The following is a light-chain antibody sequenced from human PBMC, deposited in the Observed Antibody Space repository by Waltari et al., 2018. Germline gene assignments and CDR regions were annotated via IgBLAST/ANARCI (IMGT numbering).Light chain of an antibody. V-gene: IGKV1-39*01. CDR2: AAS. Sequence: DIQMTQSPSSLSASVGDRVTITCRASQSISSYLNWYQQKPEKAPNLLIYAASSLQSGVPSRFSGSGSGTDFTLTISSLQPEDFATYYCQQRYSTPFTFGPGTKVDIK. J-gene: IGKJ3*01. CDR1: QSISSY. CDR3: QQRYSTPFT.